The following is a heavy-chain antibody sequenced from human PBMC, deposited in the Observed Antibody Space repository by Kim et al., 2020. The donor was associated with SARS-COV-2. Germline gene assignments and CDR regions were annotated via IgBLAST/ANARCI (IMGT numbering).Heavy chain of an antibody. D-gene: IGHD6-13*01. V-gene: IGHV1-46*01. CDR1: GYTFTSYY. Sequence: ASVKVSCKASGYTFTSYYMHWVRQAPGQGLEWMGIINPSGGSTSYAQKFQGRVTMTRDTSTSTVYMELSSLRSEDTAVYYCARDRSLIAAAGTFDYWGQGTLVTVSS. CDR2: INPSGGST. CDR3: ARDRSLIAAAGTFDY. J-gene: IGHJ4*02.